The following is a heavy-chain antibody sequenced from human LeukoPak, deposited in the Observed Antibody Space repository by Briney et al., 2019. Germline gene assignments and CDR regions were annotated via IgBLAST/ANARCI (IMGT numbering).Heavy chain of an antibody. D-gene: IGHD3-10*01. J-gene: IGHJ4*02. CDR1: GFTFSSYA. CDR2: ISGSGGST. Sequence: GGSLRLSCAASGFTFSSYAMSGVRQAPGKGLEWVSAISGSGGSTYYADSVKGRFTISRDNSKNTLYLQMNSLRAEDTAVYYCAKDQVYYGSGRSDYWGQGTLVTVSS. CDR3: AKDQVYYGSGRSDY. V-gene: IGHV3-23*01.